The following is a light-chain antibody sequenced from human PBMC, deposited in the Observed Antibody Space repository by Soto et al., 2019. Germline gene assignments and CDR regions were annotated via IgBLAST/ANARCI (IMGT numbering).Light chain of an antibody. CDR2: GAS. V-gene: IGKV3D-15*01. J-gene: IGKJ1*01. Sequence: EIVKAPSPARLSVTPGERATLSCRASRSVSSNLAWYPQKPGQAPRLLIYGASSSSTGIPNGFRGSGSGTDCSLTFGRLERDDCAVYYCQAWTFGQGTKVDIK. CDR1: RSVSSN. CDR3: QAWT.